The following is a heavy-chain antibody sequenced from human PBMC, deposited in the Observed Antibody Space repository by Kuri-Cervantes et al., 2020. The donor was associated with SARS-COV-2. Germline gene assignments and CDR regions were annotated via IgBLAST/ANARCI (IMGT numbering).Heavy chain of an antibody. Sequence: SETLSLTCAVYGGSFSGYYWSWIRQPPGKGLEWIGEINHSGSTNYNPSLKSRVTISVDTSKNQFSLKLSSVTAADTAVHYCARAVKRFDYWGQGTLVTVSS. D-gene: IGHD2/OR15-2a*01. CDR3: ARAVKRFDY. CDR1: GGSFSGYY. CDR2: INHSGST. J-gene: IGHJ4*02. V-gene: IGHV4-34*01.